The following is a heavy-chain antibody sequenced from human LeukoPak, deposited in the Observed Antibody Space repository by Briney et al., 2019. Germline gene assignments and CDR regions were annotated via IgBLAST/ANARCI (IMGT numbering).Heavy chain of an antibody. Sequence: SETLSLTCAVYGGSFSGYYWSWIRQPPGKGLEWIGEINHSGSTNYNPSLKSRVTISVDTSKNQLSLKLSSVTAADTAVYYCARRIMITFGGGIVPQGGYFDYWGQGTLVTVSS. V-gene: IGHV4-34*01. CDR2: INHSGST. J-gene: IGHJ4*02. CDR3: ARRIMITFGGGIVPQGGYFDY. D-gene: IGHD3-16*02. CDR1: GGSFSGYY.